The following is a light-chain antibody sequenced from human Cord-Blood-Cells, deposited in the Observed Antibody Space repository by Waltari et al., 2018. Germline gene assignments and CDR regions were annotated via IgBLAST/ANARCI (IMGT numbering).Light chain of an antibody. CDR2: GAS. Sequence: DIVLTQSPGTLSLSPGERATLSCRASQSVSSSYLAWYQQKPGQAPRLLIYGASSRATGIPDRFSGSGSGTDFTLTISRLEPEHFAVYYCQQYGSSPRTFGQGTKVEIK. CDR1: QSVSSSY. V-gene: IGKV3-20*01. CDR3: QQYGSSPRT. J-gene: IGKJ1*01.